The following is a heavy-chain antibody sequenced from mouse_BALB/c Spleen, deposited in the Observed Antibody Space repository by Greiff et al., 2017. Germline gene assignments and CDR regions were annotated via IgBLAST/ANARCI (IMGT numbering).Heavy chain of an antibody. CDR1: GFTFSSYG. CDR2: ISSGGSYT. Sequence: EVKVVESGGDLVKPGGSLKLSCAASGFTFSSYGMSWVRQTPDKRLEWVATISSGGSYTYYPDSVKGRFTISRDNAKNTLFLQMTSLRSEDTAMYYCARLGDYDQWFAYWGQGTLVTVSA. CDR3: ARLGDYDQWFAY. V-gene: IGHV5-6*01. J-gene: IGHJ3*01. D-gene: IGHD2-4*01.